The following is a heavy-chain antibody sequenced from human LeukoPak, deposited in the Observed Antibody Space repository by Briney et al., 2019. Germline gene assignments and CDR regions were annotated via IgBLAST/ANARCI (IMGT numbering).Heavy chain of an antibody. V-gene: IGHV1-8*01. D-gene: IGHD6-13*01. CDR1: GYTFTSYD. J-gene: IGHJ3*02. Sequence: GASVKVSCKASGYTFTSYDTNWVRQATGQGLEWMGWMNPNSGNTGYAQKFQGRVTMTRNTSISTAYMELSSLRSEDTAVYYCARAGIAAAVADDAFDIWGQGTMVTVSS. CDR2: MNPNSGNT. CDR3: ARAGIAAAVADDAFDI.